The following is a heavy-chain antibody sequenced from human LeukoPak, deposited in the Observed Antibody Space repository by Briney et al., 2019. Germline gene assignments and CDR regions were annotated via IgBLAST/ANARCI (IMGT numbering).Heavy chain of an antibody. J-gene: IGHJ4*02. CDR1: GFTFSAYA. D-gene: IGHD1-26*01. V-gene: IGHV3-23*01. CDR3: AKGKVNHLGAFDY. CDR2: IDATGGGI. Sequence: GGSLRLSCAASGFTFSAYAMSWVRQAPGKGLEWVSCIDATGGGIYYTDSVRGRFNISRDNSKKMVYLQMDSLRTEDTAIYYCAKGKVNHLGAFDYWGQGTLVAVSS.